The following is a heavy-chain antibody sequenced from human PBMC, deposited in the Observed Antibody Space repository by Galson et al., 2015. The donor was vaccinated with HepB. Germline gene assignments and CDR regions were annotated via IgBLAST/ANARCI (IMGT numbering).Heavy chain of an antibody. CDR2: IYSGGST. Sequence: SLRLSCAASGFTVSSNYMSWVRQAPGKGLEWVSVIYSGGSTYYADSVKGRFTISRHNSKNTLYLQMNSLRAEDTAVYYCARVGYDIRSGAFDLWGQGTMVTVSS. V-gene: IGHV3-53*04. J-gene: IGHJ3*01. CDR3: ARVGYDIRSGAFDL. D-gene: IGHD3-9*01. CDR1: GFTVSSNY.